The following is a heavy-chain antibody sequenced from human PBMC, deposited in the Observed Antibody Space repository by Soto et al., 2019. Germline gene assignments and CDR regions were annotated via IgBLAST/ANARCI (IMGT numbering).Heavy chain of an antibody. Sequence: ASVKVSCKASGGTFSSYAISWVRQAPGQGLEWMGGIIPIFGTANYAQKFQGRVTITADKSTSTAYMELSSLRSEDTAVYYFARDYPVGQLPLAGYYYYGMDVWGQGTTVTVSS. CDR3: ARDYPVGQLPLAGYYYYGMDV. CDR2: IIPIFGTA. CDR1: GGTFSSYA. D-gene: IGHD2-2*01. J-gene: IGHJ6*02. V-gene: IGHV1-69*06.